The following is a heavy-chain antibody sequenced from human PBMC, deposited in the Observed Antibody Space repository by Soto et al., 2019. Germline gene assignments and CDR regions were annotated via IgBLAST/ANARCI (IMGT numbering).Heavy chain of an antibody. Sequence: SETLSLTCTFSGASISYGGYSWSWIRQPAGKGLEWIGYISHLENTFYNPSFQSRLTPSIDRSKNQFSLKLASMTAADTAVYYCARGGGYDPWGQGTLVTVSS. D-gene: IGHD5-12*01. V-gene: IGHV4-30-2*01. CDR2: ISHLENT. CDR3: ARGGGYDP. CDR1: GASISYGGYS. J-gene: IGHJ5*02.